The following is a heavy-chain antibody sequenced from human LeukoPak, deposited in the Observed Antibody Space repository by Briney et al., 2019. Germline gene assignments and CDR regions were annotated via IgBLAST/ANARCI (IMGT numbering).Heavy chain of an antibody. J-gene: IGHJ4*02. CDR3: ATYYYESSGYSRYFGY. Sequence: PSETLSLTCTVSGGSISSYYWSWIRQPPGKGLEWIGYIYYSGSTSYNPSLKSRVAISVDTSKNQFSLRLSSVTAADTAVYYCATYYYESSGYSRYFGYWGQGTLVTVSS. CDR1: GGSISSYY. V-gene: IGHV4-59*01. CDR2: IYYSGST. D-gene: IGHD3-22*01.